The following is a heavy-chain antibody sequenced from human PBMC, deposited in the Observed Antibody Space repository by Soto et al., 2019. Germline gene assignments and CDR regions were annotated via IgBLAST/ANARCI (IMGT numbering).Heavy chain of an antibody. CDR2: INPQTGGT. Sequence: ASVKVSCKASGYTFTGYYIHWVREAPGQGLEWMGWINPQTGGTSYAQKFQGRVTLSRDTSINTAYLELSRLTFDDAAVYFCARERYQVISDGMDVWGQGTTVTVSS. D-gene: IGHD2-2*01. V-gene: IGHV1-2*02. CDR3: ARERYQVISDGMDV. J-gene: IGHJ6*02. CDR1: GYTFTGYY.